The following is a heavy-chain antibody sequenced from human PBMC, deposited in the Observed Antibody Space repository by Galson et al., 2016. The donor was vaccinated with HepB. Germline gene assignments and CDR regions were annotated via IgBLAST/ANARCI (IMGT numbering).Heavy chain of an antibody. CDR2: IGSDGRST. CDR1: GLTFNNYA. J-gene: IGHJ4*02. D-gene: IGHD3-3*01. V-gene: IGHV3-64D*09. Sequence: SLRLSCAASGLTFNNYAMHWVRQAPGKGLEFVSAIGSDGRSTHYADSLRGRFTVSRDNSKNMLYLQMSSLRAEDTAVYYCGKYEFDYWGQGTLVTVSS. CDR3: GKYEFDY.